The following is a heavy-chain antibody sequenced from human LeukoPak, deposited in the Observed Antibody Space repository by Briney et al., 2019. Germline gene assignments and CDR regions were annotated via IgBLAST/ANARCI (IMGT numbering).Heavy chain of an antibody. CDR2: INTNTGNP. Sequence: GASVKVSCKASGYTFTSYAMNWVRQAPGQGLEWMGWINTNTGNPTYAQGFTGRFVFSLDTSVSTAYLQISSLKAEDTAVYYCARIYDYVWGSYRYAGDGGYYFDYWGQGTLVTVSS. D-gene: IGHD3-16*02. V-gene: IGHV7-4-1*02. CDR1: GYTFTSYA. CDR3: ARIYDYVWGSYRYAGDGGYYFDY. J-gene: IGHJ4*02.